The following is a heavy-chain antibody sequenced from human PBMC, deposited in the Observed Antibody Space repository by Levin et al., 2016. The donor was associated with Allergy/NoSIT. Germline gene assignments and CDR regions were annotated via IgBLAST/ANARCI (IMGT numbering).Heavy chain of an antibody. CDR1: GFTFRDYN. Sequence: GESLKISCEASGFTFRDYNMNWVRQAPGKGLEWVAYVSISSGTRYYADSVKGRFTIFRDNAKNSVYLQMNSLRADDTAVYYCAREGRDTYGIYFDHWGQGALVTVSS. V-gene: IGHV3-48*01. J-gene: IGHJ4*02. CDR2: VSISSGTR. CDR3: AREGRDTYGIYFDH. D-gene: IGHD4-17*01.